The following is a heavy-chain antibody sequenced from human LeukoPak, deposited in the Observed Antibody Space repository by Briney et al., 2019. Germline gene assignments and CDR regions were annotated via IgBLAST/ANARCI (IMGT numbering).Heavy chain of an antibody. D-gene: IGHD3-10*01. CDR1: GYTFTSYY. CDR3: AREFVGGRSGELGY. CDR2: INPSGGSP. J-gene: IGHJ4*02. V-gene: IGHV1-46*01. Sequence: GASVKVSCKASGYTFTSYYLHWVRQAPGQGLEWMGIINPSGGSPNYAQKFQGRVTMTRDTSTGTVYMELRSLRSADTALYYCAREFVGGRSGELGYWGQGTLVTVSS.